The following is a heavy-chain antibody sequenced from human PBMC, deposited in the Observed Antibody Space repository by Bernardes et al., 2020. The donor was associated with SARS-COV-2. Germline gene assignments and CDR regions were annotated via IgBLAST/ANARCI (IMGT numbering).Heavy chain of an antibody. V-gene: IGHV1-69*02. CDR3: ARGQYSSSWDYYYYGMDV. J-gene: IGHJ6*02. Sequence: SVKVSCKASGGTFSSYTISWVRQAPGQGLEWMGRIIPILGIANYAQKFQGRVTITADKSTSTAYMELSSLRSEDTAVYYCARGQYSSSWDYYYYGMDVWGQGTTVTVSS. CDR1: GGTFSSYT. CDR2: IIPILGIA. D-gene: IGHD6-13*01.